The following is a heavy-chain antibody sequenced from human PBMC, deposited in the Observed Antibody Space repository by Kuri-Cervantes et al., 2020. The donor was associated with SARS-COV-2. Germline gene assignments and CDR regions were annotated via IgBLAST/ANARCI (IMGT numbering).Heavy chain of an antibody. CDR2: IYSGGST. Sequence: GESLKISCAASGFTFSSYSTSWVRQAPGKGLEWVSVIYSGGSTYYADSVKGRFTISRDNSKNTLYLQMNSLRAEDTAVYYCARRITMVRVAWVYFDYWGQGTLVTVSS. D-gene: IGHD3-10*01. CDR3: ARRITMVRVAWVYFDY. CDR1: GFTFSSYS. V-gene: IGHV3-53*01. J-gene: IGHJ4*02.